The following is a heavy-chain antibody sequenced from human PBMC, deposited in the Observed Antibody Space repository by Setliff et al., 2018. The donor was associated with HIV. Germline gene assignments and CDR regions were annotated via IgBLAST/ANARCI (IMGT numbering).Heavy chain of an antibody. V-gene: IGHV3-23*01. CDR3: ARSGGIGNYHWDV. Sequence: GGSLRLSCAASGFTFSNYAMRWVRQAPGKGLAWVSGISGSGISTYNADSVRGRFTISRDDAKKSLYLQMNSLGAEDTAVYYCARSGGIGNYHWDVWGKGTTVTVSS. CDR1: GFTFSNYA. J-gene: IGHJ6*03. D-gene: IGHD3-16*01. CDR2: ISGSGIST.